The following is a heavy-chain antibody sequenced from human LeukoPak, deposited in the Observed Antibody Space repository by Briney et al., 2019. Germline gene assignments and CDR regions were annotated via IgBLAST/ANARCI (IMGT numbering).Heavy chain of an antibody. D-gene: IGHD3-10*01. J-gene: IGHJ4*02. V-gene: IGHV3-30*02. CDR3: AKGTSPFGTFDD. CDR1: GFAFSGYY. Sequence: GGTLRLSCAAYGFAFSGYYMHWVRQARGKALEWGGFFRSDGSNKYYADSVQVRLTISRDNSKNTLYLKMNSLRAEDTAVYYCAKGTSPFGTFDDWGQGSLVTVSS. CDR2: FRSDGSNK.